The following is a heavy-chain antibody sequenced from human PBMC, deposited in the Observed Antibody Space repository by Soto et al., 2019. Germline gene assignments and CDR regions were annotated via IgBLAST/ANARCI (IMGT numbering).Heavy chain of an antibody. Sequence: GGSLRLSCAASGFTFSSYGMHCDRQAPGKGLEWVAVISYDGSNKYYADSVKGRFTISRDNSKNTLYLQMNSLRAEDTAVYYCAKDKLAVAVAAPFDYWGQGTLVTVSS. CDR1: GFTFSSYG. V-gene: IGHV3-30*18. CDR2: ISYDGSNK. CDR3: AKDKLAVAVAAPFDY. D-gene: IGHD6-19*01. J-gene: IGHJ4*02.